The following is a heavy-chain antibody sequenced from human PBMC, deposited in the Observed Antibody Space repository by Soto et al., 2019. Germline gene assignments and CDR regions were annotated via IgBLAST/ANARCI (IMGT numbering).Heavy chain of an antibody. CDR2: INWNSGST. V-gene: IGHV3-9*01. CDR3: ARGRGALTVISNWFDP. J-gene: IGHJ5*02. D-gene: IGHD2-21*01. CDR1: GLTFEDYA. Sequence: PGGSLRLSCEASGLTFEDYAMHWIRQAPGKGLEWVAGINWNSGSTGYADSVKGRFTISRDNVNNSLHLEMSTLKAEDTAMYYCARGRGALTVISNWFDPWGQGTLVTVSS.